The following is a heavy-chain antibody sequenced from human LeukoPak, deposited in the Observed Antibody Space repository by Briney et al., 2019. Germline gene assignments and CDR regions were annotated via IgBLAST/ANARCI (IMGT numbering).Heavy chain of an antibody. J-gene: IGHJ4*02. Sequence: GGSLRLSCAASGFTFSSYAMSWVRQAPGKGLEWVSAISGSGGTTYYADSVKGRFTISRDNSKSTLYLQMNSLRAEDTAVYYCAKDGDYYGSGTKGYYFDYWGQGTLVTVSS. CDR3: AKDGDYYGSGTKGYYFDY. CDR1: GFTFSSYA. D-gene: IGHD3-10*01. CDR2: ISGSGGTT. V-gene: IGHV3-23*01.